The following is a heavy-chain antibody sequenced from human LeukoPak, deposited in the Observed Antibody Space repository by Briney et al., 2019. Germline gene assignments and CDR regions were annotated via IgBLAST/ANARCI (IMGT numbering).Heavy chain of an antibody. J-gene: IGHJ6*03. Sequence: PPETLSLTCTVSGGSIISYYWSSIRQPAGNGLECHWRIYTTGSNYYNPSLESRFPLSVDKSKDHFSLKVTSVTSADTAVYYCARGKLVPGGYYYYYYMDVWGKGTTVTVSS. CDR3: ARGKLVPGGYYYYYYMDV. CDR1: GGSIISYY. CDR2: IYTTGSN. V-gene: IGHV4-4*07. D-gene: IGHD6-6*01.